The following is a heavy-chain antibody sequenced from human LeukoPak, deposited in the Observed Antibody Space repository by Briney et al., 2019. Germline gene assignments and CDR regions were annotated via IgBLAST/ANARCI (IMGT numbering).Heavy chain of an antibody. CDR2: TYTSGST. CDR3: ARHLYQQPFDH. J-gene: IGHJ4*02. V-gene: IGHV4-4*09. Sequence: PSETLSLTCTVSGGSISSYYWSWIRQPPGKGLEWIGYTYTSGSTNYNPSLKSRVTISVDTSKNQISLKLSSVTAADTAVYYCARHLYQQPFDHWGQGTLVTVSS. CDR1: GGSISSYY. D-gene: IGHD6-13*01.